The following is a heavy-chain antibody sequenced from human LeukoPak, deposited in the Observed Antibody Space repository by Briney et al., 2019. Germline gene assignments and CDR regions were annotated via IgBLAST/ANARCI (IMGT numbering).Heavy chain of an antibody. CDR3: ARDDYGDYTFYGMDV. Sequence: SETLSLTCSVYGGSFSGFYWNWIRQPPGKGLEWIGEINHSGSTHYSPSLKSRLSISVDPSKNQFSLKLSSVTAADTAVYYCARDDYGDYTFYGMDVWGQGTTVTVSS. V-gene: IGHV4-34*01. CDR1: GGSFSGFY. J-gene: IGHJ6*02. CDR2: INHSGST. D-gene: IGHD4-17*01.